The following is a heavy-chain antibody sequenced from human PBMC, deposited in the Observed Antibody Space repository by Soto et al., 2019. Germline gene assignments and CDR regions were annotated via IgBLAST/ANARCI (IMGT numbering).Heavy chain of an antibody. CDR1: GFTVSSYS. J-gene: IGHJ4*02. CDR3: AREAEEGVSSYFDY. V-gene: IGHV3-21*01. Sequence: EVQLVESGGGLVKPGGSLRLSCAASGFTVSSYSMNWVRQAPGKGLEWVSSLSSSSSFIYYADSLKGRITISRDNAKNSLYLQMNSLRVEDTAVYYCAREAEEGVSSYFDYWGQGTLVTVSS. CDR2: LSSSSSFI. D-gene: IGHD2-8*01.